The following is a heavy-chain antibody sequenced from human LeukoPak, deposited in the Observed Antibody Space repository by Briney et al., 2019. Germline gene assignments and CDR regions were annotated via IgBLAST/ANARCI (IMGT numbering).Heavy chain of an antibody. CDR1: GGSISSYY. V-gene: IGHV4-59*01. Sequence: SETLSLTCTVSGGSISSYYWSWIRQPPGKGLEWIGYIYYSGSTNYNPSLKSRVTISVDTSKNQFSLKLSSVTAADTAVYYCAVALDYYDSSGLYYYGMDVWGRGTTVTVPS. CDR2: IYYSGST. CDR3: AVALDYYDSSGLYYYGMDV. D-gene: IGHD3-22*01. J-gene: IGHJ6*02.